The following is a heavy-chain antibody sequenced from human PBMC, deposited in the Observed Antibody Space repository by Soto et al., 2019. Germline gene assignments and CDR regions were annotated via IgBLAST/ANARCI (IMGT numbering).Heavy chain of an antibody. V-gene: IGHV1-69*01. J-gene: IGHJ6*02. Sequence: QVQLVQSGAEVKKPGSSVKVSRKASGGTFSSYAISWVRQAPGQGLEWMGGIIPIFGTANYAQKFQGRVTITADESTSTAYMELSSLRSEDTAVYYCARGARGWDISGYYYGMDVWGQGTTVTVSS. CDR1: GGTFSSYA. CDR2: IIPIFGTA. CDR3: ARGARGWDISGYYYGMDV. D-gene: IGHD1-26*01.